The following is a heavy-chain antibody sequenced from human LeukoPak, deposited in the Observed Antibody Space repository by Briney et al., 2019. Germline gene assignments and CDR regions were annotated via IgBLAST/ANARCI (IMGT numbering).Heavy chain of an antibody. CDR1: GFTFSSYA. D-gene: IGHD4-17*01. CDR3: AKDRATVTPKYYFDY. V-gene: IGHV3-30*04. Sequence: PGRSLRLSCAASGFTFSSYAMHWVRQAPGKGLEWVAVISYDGSNKYYADSVKGRFTISRDNSKNTLYLQMNSLRAEDTAVYYCAKDRATVTPKYYFDYWGQGTLVTVSS. CDR2: ISYDGSNK. J-gene: IGHJ4*02.